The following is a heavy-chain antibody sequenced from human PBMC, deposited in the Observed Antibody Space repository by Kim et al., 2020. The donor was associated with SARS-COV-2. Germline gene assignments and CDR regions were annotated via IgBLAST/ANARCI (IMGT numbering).Heavy chain of an antibody. Sequence: GGSLRLSCAASGFTFSSYGMHWVRQAPGKGLEWVAVISYDGSNKYYADSVKGRFTISRDNSKNTLYLQMNSLRAEDTAVYYCARVFYGSGSSGMDVWGQG. CDR3: ARVFYGSGSSGMDV. J-gene: IGHJ6*02. CDR1: GFTFSSYG. V-gene: IGHV3-33*05. D-gene: IGHD3-10*01. CDR2: ISYDGSNK.